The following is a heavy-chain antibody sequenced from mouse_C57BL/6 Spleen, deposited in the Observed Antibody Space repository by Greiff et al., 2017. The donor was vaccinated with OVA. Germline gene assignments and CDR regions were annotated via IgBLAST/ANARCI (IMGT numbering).Heavy chain of an antibody. J-gene: IGHJ2*01. CDR2: ISGGGGNT. D-gene: IGHD2-3*01. Sequence: EVMLVESGGGLVKPGGSLKLSCAASGFTFSSYTMSWVRQTPEKRLEWVATISGGGGNTYYPDSVKGRFTISRDNAKNTLYLQMSSLRSEDTALYYCASLYDGYYGRDYWGQGTTLTVSS. CDR3: ASLYDGYYGRDY. CDR1: GFTFSSYT. V-gene: IGHV5-9*01.